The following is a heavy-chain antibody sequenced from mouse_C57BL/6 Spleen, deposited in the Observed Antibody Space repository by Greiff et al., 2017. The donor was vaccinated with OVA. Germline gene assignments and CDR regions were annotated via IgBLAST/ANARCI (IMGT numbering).Heavy chain of an antibody. CDR3: ARSGSSYNAMDY. J-gene: IGHJ4*01. CDR1: GYTFTRYW. Sequence: QVQLQQPGAELVKPGASVKLSCKASGYTFTRYWMHWVKQRPGRGLEWIGRIDPNSGGTTYNEKFKSKATLTVDKPSSTAYMQLSSLTSEDSAVYYCARSGSSYNAMDYWGQGTSVTVSS. D-gene: IGHD1-1*01. CDR2: IDPNSGGT. V-gene: IGHV1-72*01.